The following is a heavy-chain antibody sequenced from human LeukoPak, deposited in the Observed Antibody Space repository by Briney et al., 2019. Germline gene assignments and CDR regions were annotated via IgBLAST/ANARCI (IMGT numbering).Heavy chain of an antibody. CDR1: GFTFSSYG. CDR3: ANALIAVARPDHLIDY. CDR2: ISGSGGST. D-gene: IGHD6-19*01. J-gene: IGHJ4*02. Sequence: GGSLRLSCAASGFTFSSYGMSWVRQAPGKGLEWVSAISGSGGSTYYADSVKGRFTISRDNSKNTLYLQMNSLRADDTAVSYCANALIAVARPDHLIDYWGPGTLVTVSS. V-gene: IGHV3-23*01.